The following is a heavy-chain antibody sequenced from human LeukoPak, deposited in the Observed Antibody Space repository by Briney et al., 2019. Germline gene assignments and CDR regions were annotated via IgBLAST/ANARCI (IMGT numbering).Heavy chain of an antibody. D-gene: IGHD3-22*01. V-gene: IGHV3-9*01. CDR1: GFTFDDYA. J-gene: IGHJ4*02. Sequence: GGSLRLSCAASGFTFDDYAMHWVRQAPGKGLEWVSGISWNSGSIGYADSVKGRFTISRDYSKNTLYLQMNSLRAEDTAVYYCARYYDTTGLDYFDHWGQGTLVTVSS. CDR2: ISWNSGSI. CDR3: ARYYDTTGLDYFDH.